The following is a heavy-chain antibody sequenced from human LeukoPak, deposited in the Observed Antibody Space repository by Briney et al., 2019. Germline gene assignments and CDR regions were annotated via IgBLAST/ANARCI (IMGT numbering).Heavy chain of an antibody. V-gene: IGHV1-8*01. Sequence: RASVKVSCKASGYTFTSYGINWVRQATGRGLEWMGWMNPNSGNTGYAQKFQGRVTMTRNTSISTAYMELSSLRSEDTAVYYCARRRSFSSYYEVGYWGQGTLVTVSS. D-gene: IGHD3-22*01. CDR1: GYTFTSYG. J-gene: IGHJ4*02. CDR3: ARRRSFSSYYEVGY. CDR2: MNPNSGNT.